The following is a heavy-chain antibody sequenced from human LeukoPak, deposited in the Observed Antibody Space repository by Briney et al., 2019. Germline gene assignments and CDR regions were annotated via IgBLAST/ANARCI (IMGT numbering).Heavy chain of an antibody. CDR3: ARDMPFEDYMDV. V-gene: IGHV4-61*02. CDR2: IYTSGST. CDR1: GGSLSSGSYY. D-gene: IGHD2-2*01. J-gene: IGHJ6*03. Sequence: SETLSLTCTVSGGSLSSGSYYWSWIRQPAGKGLEWIGRIYTSGSTNYNPSLKSRVTISVDTFKNQFSLKLSSVTAADTAVYYCARDMPFEDYMDVWGKGTTVTVSS.